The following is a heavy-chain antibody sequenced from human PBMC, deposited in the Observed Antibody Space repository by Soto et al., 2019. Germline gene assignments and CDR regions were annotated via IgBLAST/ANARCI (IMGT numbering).Heavy chain of an antibody. Sequence: EVQVLQSGGGLVQPGESLRLFCAASGSTFSSYAMSWVRQAPGKGLEWVAGISGRGSTNYADSVKGRFAISRDNSKNTLYLQMNSLRAEDTAVYYCAREFYYYDRSGNLGYWGQGALVTVSS. CDR3: AREFYYYDRSGNLGY. CDR1: GSTFSSYA. J-gene: IGHJ4*02. V-gene: IGHV3-23*01. CDR2: ISGRGST. D-gene: IGHD3-22*01.